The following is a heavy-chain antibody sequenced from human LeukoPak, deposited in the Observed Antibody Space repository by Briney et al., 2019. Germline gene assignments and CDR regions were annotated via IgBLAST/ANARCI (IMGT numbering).Heavy chain of an antibody. J-gene: IGHJ5*02. CDR3: ARGEPYADL. D-gene: IGHD1-26*01. CDR1: GFSFSTYE. Sequence: PGGSLRLSCAASGFSFSTYEMNWVRQAPGKGLEWVSDITISGNTRNYADSVKGRFTISRDNARNSLYLQMNSLRVEDTAVYYCARGEPYADLWGQGTLVTVAS. V-gene: IGHV3-48*03. CDR2: ITISGNTR.